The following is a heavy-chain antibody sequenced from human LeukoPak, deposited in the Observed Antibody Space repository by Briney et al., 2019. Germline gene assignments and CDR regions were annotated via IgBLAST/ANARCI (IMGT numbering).Heavy chain of an antibody. J-gene: IGHJ4*02. CDR3: ARDLSPSKYDALGY. CDR1: GFTFSSYA. Sequence: GGSLRLSCAASGFTFSSYAMHWVRQAPGKGLGWVAVISYDGSNKYYADSVKGRFTISRDNSKNTLYLQMNSLRAEDTAVYYCARDLSPSKYDALGYWGQGTLVTVSS. V-gene: IGHV3-30-3*01. CDR2: ISYDGSNK. D-gene: IGHD3-3*01.